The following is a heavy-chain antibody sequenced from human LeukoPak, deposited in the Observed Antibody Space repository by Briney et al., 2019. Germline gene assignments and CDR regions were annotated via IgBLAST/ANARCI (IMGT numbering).Heavy chain of an antibody. V-gene: IGHV3-48*01. Sequence: GGSLGLSCAASGFTFSTDPMNWVRQAPGKGLEWLSNIRSSGTEMYYAESVKGRFTISRDNAKNSLFLQMNSLRVEDTAVYYCVRDQTWSFDSWGQGTLVTVSS. CDR2: IRSSGTEM. CDR1: GFTFSTDP. J-gene: IGHJ4*02. CDR3: VRDQTWSFDS. D-gene: IGHD2-8*02.